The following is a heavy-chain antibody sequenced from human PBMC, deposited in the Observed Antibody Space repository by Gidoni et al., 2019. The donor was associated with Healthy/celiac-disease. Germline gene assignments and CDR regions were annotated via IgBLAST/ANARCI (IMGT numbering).Heavy chain of an antibody. V-gene: IGHV1-69*01. CDR2: IITIFGTA. J-gene: IGHJ3*02. Sequence: QVQLVQSGAEVKKPGSSVKVSCTASGGTFSSYAISWGRQAPGQGLEWMGGIITIFGTANDAQKFQGRVTITADEATSTAYMELSSLRSEDTAVYYCARDWWGLWTPRENAFDIWGQGTMVTVSS. D-gene: IGHD2-21*01. CDR3: ARDWWGLWTPRENAFDI. CDR1: GGTFSSYA.